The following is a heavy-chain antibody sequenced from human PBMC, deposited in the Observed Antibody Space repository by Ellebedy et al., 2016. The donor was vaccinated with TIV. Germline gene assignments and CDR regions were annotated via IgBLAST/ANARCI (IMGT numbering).Heavy chain of an antibody. D-gene: IGHD1-26*01. Sequence: SLKISCAASGFSFDDYAMHWVRQGPGKGLEWVSSISRNSINIGYADSVKGRFTISRDNAKNSLFLKMNSLRAEDTAFSYCGKAPDPWDLPDYWGQGTLVTVSS. J-gene: IGHJ4*02. CDR2: ISRNSINI. CDR1: GFSFDDYA. CDR3: GKAPDPWDLPDY. V-gene: IGHV3-9*01.